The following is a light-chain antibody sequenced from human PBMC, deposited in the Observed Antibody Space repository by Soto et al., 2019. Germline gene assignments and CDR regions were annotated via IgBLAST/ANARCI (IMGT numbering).Light chain of an antibody. CDR3: SSHGGSGV. CDR2: EVV. J-gene: IGLJ3*02. CDR1: SSDVGGYNY. V-gene: IGLV2-8*01. Sequence: QSALTQPPSASGSPGQSVAISCTGTSSDVGGYNYVSWYQQHPGKAPKLIIYEVVKRPSGVPDRFSGSKSGNTASLTVSGLQPEDEADYYCSSHGGSGVFGGGTQLNVL.